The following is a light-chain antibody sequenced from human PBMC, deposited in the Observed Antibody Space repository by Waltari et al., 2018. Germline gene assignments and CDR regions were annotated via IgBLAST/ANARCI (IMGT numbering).Light chain of an antibody. CDR1: TSNIGSNT. CDR3: AAWDDSLSGPG. J-gene: IGLJ3*02. Sequence: QSVLTQPHSASGTPGQRVTISCSGSTSNIGSNTVNWYQQLPGTAPKLLIYTNNQRPSGVPDRFSGSKSGTSASLAISGLQSEDEADYYCAAWDDSLSGPGFGGGTKVTVL. V-gene: IGLV1-44*01. CDR2: TNN.